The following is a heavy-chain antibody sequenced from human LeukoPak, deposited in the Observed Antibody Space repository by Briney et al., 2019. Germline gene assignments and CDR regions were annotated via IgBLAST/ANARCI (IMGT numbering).Heavy chain of an antibody. J-gene: IGHJ4*02. D-gene: IGHD2-2*01. Sequence: GGSLRLSCAASGFTFSSYGMHWVRQAPGKGLEWVAVISYDGSNKYYADSVKGRFTISRDNSKNTLYLQMNSLRAEDTAVYYCAKRPIPAALRAATFDYWGQGILVTVSS. CDR3: AKRPIPAALRAATFDY. CDR2: ISYDGSNK. CDR1: GFTFSSYG. V-gene: IGHV3-30*18.